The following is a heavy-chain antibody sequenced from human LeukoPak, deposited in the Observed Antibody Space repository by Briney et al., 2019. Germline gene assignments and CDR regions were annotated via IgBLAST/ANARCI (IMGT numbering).Heavy chain of an antibody. V-gene: IGHV1-2*02. J-gene: IGHJ6*03. D-gene: IGHD3-10*01. CDR3: ARERAAGYYYMDV. CDR2: INPNSGGT. Sequence: ASVKVSCKASGYTFTGYYMHWVRQAPGQGLEWMGWINPNSGGTNYAQKFQGRVTMTRDTSISTAYMELSRLRSEDTAVYYCARERAAGYYYMDVWGKGTTVTVSS. CDR1: GYTFTGYY.